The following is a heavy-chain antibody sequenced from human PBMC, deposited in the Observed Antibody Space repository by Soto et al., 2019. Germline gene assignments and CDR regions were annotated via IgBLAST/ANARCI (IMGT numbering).Heavy chain of an antibody. CDR1: GFTFKNYQ. V-gene: IGHV3-53*01. CDR3: ARDSSPTGYYGSDV. CDR2: IYIGGVT. Sequence: WGSRRLSCAASGFTFKNYQMNWVRQAPGKGLEWLSVIYIGGVTYYPASVKGRFTIIRDTSRNSVYLQMNSLRADDTAIYYCARDSSPTGYYGSDVWGHGTTVTVSS. J-gene: IGHJ6*02.